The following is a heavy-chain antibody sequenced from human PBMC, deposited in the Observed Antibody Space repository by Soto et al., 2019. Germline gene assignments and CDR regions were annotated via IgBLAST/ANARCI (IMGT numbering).Heavy chain of an antibody. Sequence: SETLSLTCAVYGGSFSGYYWSWIRQPPGKGLEWIGEINHSGSTNYNPSLKSRVTISVDTSKNQFSLKVNSVTAADTGVYYCARVDDYWSQGTLVTVSS. V-gene: IGHV4-34*01. J-gene: IGHJ4*02. CDR3: ARVDDY. CDR1: GGSFSGYY. CDR2: INHSGST.